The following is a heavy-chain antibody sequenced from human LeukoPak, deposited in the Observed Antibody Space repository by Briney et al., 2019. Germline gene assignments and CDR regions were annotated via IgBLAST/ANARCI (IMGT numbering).Heavy chain of an antibody. D-gene: IGHD3-3*01. J-gene: IGHJ6*03. CDR3: ATGSIFGIYYMDV. V-gene: IGHV1-46*01. Sequence: ASVKVSCKASGYTFTSYYMHWVRQAPGQGLEWMGIINPSGGSTSYAQKFQGRVTMTRDMSTSTVYMELSSLRSEDTAVYYCATGSIFGIYYMDVWGEGTTVTVSS. CDR1: GYTFTSYY. CDR2: INPSGGST.